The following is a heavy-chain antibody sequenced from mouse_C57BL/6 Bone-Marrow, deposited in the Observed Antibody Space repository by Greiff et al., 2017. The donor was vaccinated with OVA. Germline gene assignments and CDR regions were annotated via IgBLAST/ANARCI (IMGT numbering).Heavy chain of an antibody. Sequence: QVQLKQSGPELVKPGASVKISCKASGYAFSSSWMNWVKQRPGKGLEWIGWIYPGDGDTNYNGKFKGKATLTADKSSSTAYMQLSSLTSEDSSVYFCARPDSNYESWYFDVWGTGTTVTVSS. CDR3: ARPDSNYESWYFDV. D-gene: IGHD2-5*01. CDR1: GYAFSSSW. CDR2: IYPGDGDT. J-gene: IGHJ1*03. V-gene: IGHV1-82*01.